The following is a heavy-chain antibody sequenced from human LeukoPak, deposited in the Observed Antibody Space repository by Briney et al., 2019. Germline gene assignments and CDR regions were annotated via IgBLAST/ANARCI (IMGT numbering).Heavy chain of an antibody. CDR1: GFTFSNYG. CDR3: AKEIKGGFDY. J-gene: IGHJ4*02. V-gene: IGHV3-23*01. CDR2: ISGSGGNT. D-gene: IGHD1-26*01. Sequence: GGSLRLSCAASGFTFSNYGMSWVRQAPGKGLEWVSGISGSGGNTYYVDSVKGRFTISRDNSKNTLYLQMNSPRADDTAVYYCAKEIKGGFDYWGQGTLVTVSS.